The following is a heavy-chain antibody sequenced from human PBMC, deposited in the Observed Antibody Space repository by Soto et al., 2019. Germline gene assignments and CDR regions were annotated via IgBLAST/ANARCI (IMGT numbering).Heavy chain of an antibody. Sequence: PRLSCAGSEFTFSTYSINWVRQPPGQGLEWVSSISSSGDYIHYADSVKGRFTISRDNAKNSLFLQMNSLRAEDTAVYYCARDINIRQCGMDVWGQGTTVTVYS. CDR1: EFTFSTYS. CDR3: ARDINIRQCGMDV. V-gene: IGHV3-21*01. CDR2: ISSSGDYI. J-gene: IGHJ6*02.